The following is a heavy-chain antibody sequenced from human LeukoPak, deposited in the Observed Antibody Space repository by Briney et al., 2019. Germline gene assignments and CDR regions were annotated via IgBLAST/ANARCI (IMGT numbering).Heavy chain of an antibody. CDR2: IYYSGST. CDR1: GGSISSYY. Sequence: SETLSLTCTVSGGSISSYYWSWLRQPPGKGLEWFGNIYYSGSTNYNPSLKSRVTISVDTSKNQFSLKLSSVTAADTAVYYCARSCSGGSCSFYFGYWGQGTLVTVSS. D-gene: IGHD2-15*01. J-gene: IGHJ4*02. V-gene: IGHV4-59*08. CDR3: ARSCSGGSCSFYFGY.